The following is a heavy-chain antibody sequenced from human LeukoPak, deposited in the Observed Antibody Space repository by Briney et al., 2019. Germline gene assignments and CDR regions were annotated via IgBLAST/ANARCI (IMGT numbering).Heavy chain of an antibody. CDR1: GFTFSSYG. CDR2: IRYDGSNK. Sequence: GGSLRLSCAASGFTFSSYGMHWVRQAPGKGLEWVAFIRYDGSNKYYADSVKGRFTISRDNAKNSLYLQMNSLRAEDTAVYYCAGGATTDYWGQGTLVTVSS. D-gene: IGHD1-26*01. J-gene: IGHJ4*02. V-gene: IGHV3-30*02. CDR3: AGGATTDY.